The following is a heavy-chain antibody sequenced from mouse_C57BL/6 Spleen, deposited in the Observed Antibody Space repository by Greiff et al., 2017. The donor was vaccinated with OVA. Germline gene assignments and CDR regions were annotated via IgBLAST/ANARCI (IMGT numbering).Heavy chain of an antibody. CDR2: ISYDGSN. J-gene: IGHJ1*03. V-gene: IGHV3-6*01. D-gene: IGHD2-5*01. CDR3: ARDRTYYSNYPYWYFDV. Sequence: ESGPGLVKPSQSLSLTCSVTGYSITSGYYWNWILQFPGNKLEWMGYISYDGSNNYNPSLKNRISITRDTSKNQFFLKLNSVTTEDTATYYCARDRTYYSNYPYWYFDVWGTGTTVTVSS. CDR1: GYSITSGYY.